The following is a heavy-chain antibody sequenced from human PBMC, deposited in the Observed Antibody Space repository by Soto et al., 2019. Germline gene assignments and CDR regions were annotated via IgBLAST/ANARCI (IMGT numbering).Heavy chain of an antibody. Sequence: QVHLQESGPGLVKPSETLSLTCAISGGSTSSSDRWTWVRQPPGEGLEWIGEIHRDGVTNYNSSLKSRLTISLDHSRNQFSLSLTSVTAADAAVYFCAGRPEIHPRWGQGILVPVSS. CDR3: AGRPEIHPR. D-gene: IGHD1-26*01. J-gene: IGHJ4*02. CDR1: GGSTSSSDR. V-gene: IGHV4-4*02. CDR2: IHRDGVT.